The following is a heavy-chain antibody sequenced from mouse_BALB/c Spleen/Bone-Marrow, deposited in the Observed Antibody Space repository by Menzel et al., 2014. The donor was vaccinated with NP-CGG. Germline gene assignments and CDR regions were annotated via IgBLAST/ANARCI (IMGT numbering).Heavy chain of an antibody. J-gene: IGHJ2*01. CDR2: ITYDGSS. V-gene: IGHV3-6*02. Sequence: ESGPGLVKPSQSLSLTCSVTGYSIPSGYYWNWIRQFPGNRLEWMGYITYDGSSNYNPSLKNRISITRDTSENQFFLKLNSVTTEDTATYYCARDHYYGSSYLDYWGQGTTLTVSS. CDR1: GYSIPSGYY. D-gene: IGHD1-1*01. CDR3: ARDHYYGSSYLDY.